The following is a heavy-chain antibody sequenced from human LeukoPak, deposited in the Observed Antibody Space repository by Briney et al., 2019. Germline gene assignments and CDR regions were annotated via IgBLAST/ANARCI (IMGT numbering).Heavy chain of an antibody. CDR2: ISGSGGRR. CDR1: GFTFSIYA. D-gene: IGHD3-10*01. J-gene: IGHJ4*02. CDR3: AREDGSGSYGY. V-gene: IGHV3-23*01. Sequence: GGSLRLSCAASGFTFSIYAMSWVRQAPGKGLEWVSAISGSGGRRYYADSVKGRFTISRDNSKNTLYLQMNSLRAEDTAVYYCAREDGSGSYGYWGQGTLVTVSS.